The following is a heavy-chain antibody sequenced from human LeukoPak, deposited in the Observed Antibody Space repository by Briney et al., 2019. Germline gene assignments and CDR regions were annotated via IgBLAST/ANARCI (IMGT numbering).Heavy chain of an antibody. CDR1: GGSISSDH. CDR3: ARGAYCGGDCPLDYYYYMDV. D-gene: IGHD2-21*01. CDR2: IYYSGST. J-gene: IGHJ6*03. Sequence: ETLSLTCTVSGGSISSDHWSWIRQPPGKGLEWIGYIYYSGSTNYNPSLKSRVTISVDRSKNQFSLKLSSVTAADTAVYYCARGAYCGGDCPLDYYYYMDVWGKGTTVTVSS. V-gene: IGHV4-59*12.